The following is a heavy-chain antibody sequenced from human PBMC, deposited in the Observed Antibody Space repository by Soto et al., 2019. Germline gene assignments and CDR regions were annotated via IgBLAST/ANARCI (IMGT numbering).Heavy chain of an antibody. D-gene: IGHD3-9*01. CDR3: APSAHVLRYFDWLSPFDY. Sequence: GETLRLTCAASGVTISSYAMSCGRQDPGKGREWVSAISGSGGSTYYADSVKGRFTISRDNSKNTLYLQMNSLRAEDTAVYYCAPSAHVLRYFDWLSPFDYWGQGTLVTVSS. CDR2: ISGSGGST. CDR1: GVTISSYA. J-gene: IGHJ4*02. V-gene: IGHV3-23*01.